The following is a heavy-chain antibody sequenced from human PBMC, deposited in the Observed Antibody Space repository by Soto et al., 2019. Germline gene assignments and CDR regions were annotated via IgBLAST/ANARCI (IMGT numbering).Heavy chain of an antibody. CDR2: ISSTTNYI. V-gene: IGHV3-21*06. J-gene: IGHJ4*02. Sequence: EVQLVESGGGLVKPGGSLRISCAASGLTFTRYSMKWVHQAPGKGLEWVSSISSTTNYIYYGDSMKGRFTISRDNAKNALYLEMNSLRAEDTAVYYCARESEDLTSNFDYGGQGTLVTVSS. CDR1: GLTFTRYS. CDR3: ARESEDLTSNFDY.